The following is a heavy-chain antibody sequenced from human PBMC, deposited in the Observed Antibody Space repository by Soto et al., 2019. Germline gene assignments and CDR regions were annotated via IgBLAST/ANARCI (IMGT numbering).Heavy chain of an antibody. D-gene: IGHD4-17*01. CDR1: DDSISSNSYY. CDR3: ATFNGDYVSY. J-gene: IGHJ4*02. CDR2: MSHSGRT. Sequence: LTCTVSDDSISSNSYYWGWIRQPPGKGLEWIGSMSHSGRTAYNPSLKSRVTISEDTSKNQFSLKLSSVTAADTAVYYCATFNGDYVSYWGQGTLVTVSS. V-gene: IGHV4-39*01.